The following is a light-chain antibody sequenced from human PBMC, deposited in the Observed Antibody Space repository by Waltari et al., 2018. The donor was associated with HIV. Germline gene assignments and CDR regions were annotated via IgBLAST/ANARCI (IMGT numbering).Light chain of an antibody. V-gene: IGKV4-1*01. J-gene: IGKJ1*01. CDR2: WSK. CDR1: QRLFFTSNNNNKNY. CDR3: QQHYRLPWT. Sequence: DIVMTQSPDSLAVFPGERATINCTSSQRLFFTSNNNNKNYLTWYQQKPGQPPKLLIYWSKARESGVPERFSGGGSGTDFTLTISSLQPDDVAIYFWQQHYRLPWTFGQGTKVEI.